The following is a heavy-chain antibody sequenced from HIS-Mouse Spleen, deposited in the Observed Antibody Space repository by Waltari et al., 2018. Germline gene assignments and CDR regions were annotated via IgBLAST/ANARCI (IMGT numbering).Heavy chain of an antibody. Sequence: QVQLQESGPGRVEPSETLSLTCTVAGYSISSGYYWCWIRQPPGKGLEWIGSIYHSGSTYYNPSLKSRVTISVDTSKNQFSLKLSSVTAADTAVYYCARVKTGDAFDIWGQGTMVTVSS. CDR3: ARVKTGDAFDI. J-gene: IGHJ3*02. CDR1: GYSISSGYY. D-gene: IGHD7-27*01. CDR2: IYHSGST. V-gene: IGHV4-38-2*02.